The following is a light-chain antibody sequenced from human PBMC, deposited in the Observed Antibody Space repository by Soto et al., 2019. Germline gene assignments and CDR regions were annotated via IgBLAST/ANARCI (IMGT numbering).Light chain of an antibody. CDR2: DVS. CDR1: SSDVGDYDF. J-gene: IGLJ1*01. V-gene: IGLV2-14*03. Sequence: QSVLTQPASVSGSPGQSITISCTGTSSDVGDYDFVSWYQQHPGKAPKLMIYDVSNRPSGVSNRFSASKSGNTASLTISGLQAEDEADYYCSSYTVSSTYVFGTGTKLTVL. CDR3: SSYTVSSTYV.